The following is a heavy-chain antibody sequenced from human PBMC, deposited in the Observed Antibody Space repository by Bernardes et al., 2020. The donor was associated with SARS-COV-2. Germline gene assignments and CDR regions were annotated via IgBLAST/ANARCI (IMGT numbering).Heavy chain of an antibody. D-gene: IGHD1-26*01. CDR1: GYAFNNYD. J-gene: IGHJ6*02. Sequence: ASVKVSCKASGYAFNNYDINWVRQAAGQGLEWIGWLNPHSGTTGFAQKFQGRVTMTRDSAISTVYMEMRSLRSDDTAVYYCVRVGMMSSYGMDVWGQGTTLIVSS. V-gene: IGHV1-8*01. CDR2: LNPHSGTT. CDR3: VRVGMMSSYGMDV.